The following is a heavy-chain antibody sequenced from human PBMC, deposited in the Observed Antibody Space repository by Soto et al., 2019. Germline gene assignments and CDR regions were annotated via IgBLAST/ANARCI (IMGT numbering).Heavy chain of an antibody. CDR2: ISDDGSNK. D-gene: IGHD3-3*01. CDR1: GFTFSNYG. CDR3: TKRRNVLRFLEWSSGMEV. J-gene: IGHJ6*02. V-gene: IGHV3-30*18. Sequence: GGSLRLSCAASGFTFSNYGMHWVRQAPGKGLEWVAFISDDGSNKYYADSMKGRFTMSRDNSKRTLYLQMSSLRVEDTAVYYCTKRRNVLRFLEWSSGMEVWGQGTTVTVYS.